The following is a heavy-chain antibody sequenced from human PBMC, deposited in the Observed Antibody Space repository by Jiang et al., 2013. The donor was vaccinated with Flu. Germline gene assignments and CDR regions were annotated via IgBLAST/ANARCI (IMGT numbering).Heavy chain of an antibody. V-gene: IGHV3-23*01. CDR3: AKGKGVVGAYNWFDP. J-gene: IGHJ5*02. CDR1: GFTFSSYA. Sequence: PGGSLRLSCAASGFTFSSYAMSWVRQAPGKGLEWVSAISGSGGSTYYADSVKGRFTISRDNSKNTLYLQMNSLRAEDTAVYYCAKGKGVVGAYNWFDPWGQGTLVTVSS. CDR2: ISGSGGST. D-gene: IGHD1-26*01.